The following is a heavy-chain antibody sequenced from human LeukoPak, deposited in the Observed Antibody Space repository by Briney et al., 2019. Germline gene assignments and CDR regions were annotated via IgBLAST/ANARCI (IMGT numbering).Heavy chain of an antibody. CDR2: MSGSSGVI. Sequence: PGWSLRLSCAASGFTFSNYAMNWVRQAPGKGLEWVSYMSGSSGVINYADSAKGRFTISRDNAKNSLYLQMSSLRDEDTAVYYCAIFGYSSGWHQLDHWGQGTLVTVSS. D-gene: IGHD6-19*01. CDR3: AIFGYSSGWHQLDH. CDR1: GFTFSNYA. J-gene: IGHJ4*02. V-gene: IGHV3-48*02.